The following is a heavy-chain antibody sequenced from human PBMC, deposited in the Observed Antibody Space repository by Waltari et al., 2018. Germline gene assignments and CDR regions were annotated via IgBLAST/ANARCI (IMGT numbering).Heavy chain of an antibody. CDR3: AREVRYYDSSGYYYYYGMDV. CDR2: IYYSGSN. V-gene: IGHV4-31*01. CDR1: GGSISSGGYY. D-gene: IGHD3-22*01. Sequence: QVQLQELGPGLVKPSQTLSLTCTVSGGSISSGGYYWSWIRQHPGKGLEWIGYIYYSGSNYYNPSLKSLVTISVDTSKNQFSLKLSSVTAADTAVYYCAREVRYYDSSGYYYYYGMDVWGQGTTVTVSS. J-gene: IGHJ6*02.